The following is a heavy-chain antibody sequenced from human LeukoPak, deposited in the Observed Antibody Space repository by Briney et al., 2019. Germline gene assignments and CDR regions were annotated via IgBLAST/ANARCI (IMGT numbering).Heavy chain of an antibody. D-gene: IGHD3-16*01. CDR3: AREKKIWGAFDI. V-gene: IGHV3-48*03. CDR1: GFTFSSYE. J-gene: IGHJ3*02. CDR2: ISSSGSTI. Sequence: GGSLRLSCAASGFTFSSYEMNWVRQAPGKGLEWVSYISSSGSTIYYADSVKGRFTISRDNAKNSLYLQMNSLRAEDTAVYYCAREKKIWGAFDIWGQGTMVTVSS.